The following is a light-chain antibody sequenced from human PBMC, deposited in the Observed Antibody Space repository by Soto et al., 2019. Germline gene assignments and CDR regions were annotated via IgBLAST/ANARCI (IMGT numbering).Light chain of an antibody. CDR1: QSVGDN. V-gene: IGKV3-15*01. CDR3: QQYNNSPIT. CDR2: GAS. J-gene: IGKJ4*01. Sequence: EIVMTQSPATLSVSPGERATLSCRASQSVGDNLAWYQQKPGQAPRLLIYGASIRATGIPARFSGTGSGTEFTLTLSRLQSEDFAVYYCQQYNNSPITVGGGTKVEIK.